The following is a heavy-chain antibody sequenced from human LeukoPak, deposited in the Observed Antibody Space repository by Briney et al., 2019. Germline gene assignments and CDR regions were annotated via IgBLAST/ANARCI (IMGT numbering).Heavy chain of an antibody. D-gene: IGHD5/OR15-5a*01. CDR2: INPTGDST. CDR3: ARGDHVRIYAESAFDI. J-gene: IGHJ3*02. V-gene: IGHV1-46*01. Sequence: ASVKVSCKASGYTFTGYYMHWVRQAPGQGLEWMGTINPTGDSTTYALKFQGRLTMTRDTSTSTVYMELSSLRSEDTAVYYCARGDHVRIYAESAFDIWGQGTMVTVSS. CDR1: GYTFTGYY.